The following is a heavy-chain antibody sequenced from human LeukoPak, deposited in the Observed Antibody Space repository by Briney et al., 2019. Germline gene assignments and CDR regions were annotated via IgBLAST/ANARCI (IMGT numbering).Heavy chain of an antibody. V-gene: IGHV3-23*01. Sequence: GGSLRLSCAGSGFTFSNYALRWVPQAPGQGLQWLSAITASGDRTLYADAVKGRFTIPRDNSRNTLYLQMNSLRAEDTAVCCCANPPPASETGGSPAGYIDCRGQGTLGTVS. CDR1: GFTFSNYA. J-gene: IGHJ4*02. CDR2: ITASGDRT. D-gene: IGHD2-8*02. CDR3: ANPPPASETGGSPAGYIDC.